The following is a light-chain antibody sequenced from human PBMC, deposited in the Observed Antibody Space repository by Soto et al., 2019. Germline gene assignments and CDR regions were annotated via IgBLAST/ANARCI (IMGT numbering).Light chain of an antibody. CDR2: DAS. V-gene: IGKV1-5*01. CDR1: QSITNW. J-gene: IGKJ1*01. CDR3: QQYKVYSQT. Sequence: DIQMTQSPSTLSASVGDRVTITCRASQSITNWLAWYQQKPGKAPKLLIYDASTLESGVPSRFSGSGSGTEFTLSISSLQPDDFATYYCQQYKVYSQTCGQGTKVDI.